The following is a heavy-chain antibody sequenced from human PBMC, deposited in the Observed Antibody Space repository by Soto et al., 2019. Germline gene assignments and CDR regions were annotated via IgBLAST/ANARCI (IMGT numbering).Heavy chain of an antibody. D-gene: IGHD6-13*01. J-gene: IGHJ6*02. Sequence: AASVKVSCKASGYTFTGYYMHWVRQAPGQGLEWMGWINPNSGGTNYAQKFQGRVTMTRDTSISTAYMELSRLRSDDTAVYYCARDYISSWSHGMDVWGQGTTVTGSS. CDR2: INPNSGGT. CDR1: GYTFTGYY. CDR3: ARDYISSWSHGMDV. V-gene: IGHV1-2*02.